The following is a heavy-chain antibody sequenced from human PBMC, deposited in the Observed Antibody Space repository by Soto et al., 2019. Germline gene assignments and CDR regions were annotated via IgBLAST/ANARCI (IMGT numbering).Heavy chain of an antibody. Sequence: EVQLLESGGGLVQPGGSLRLSCAASGFTFSSYAMSWVRQAPGKGLEWVSAISGSGGSTYYADSVKGRFTISRDNSKNTLYLQMNSLRADDTAVYYCAKGLLLWFGEGLGYWGQGTLVTVSS. CDR3: AKGLLLWFGEGLGY. CDR2: ISGSGGST. CDR1: GFTFSSYA. V-gene: IGHV3-23*01. J-gene: IGHJ4*02. D-gene: IGHD3-10*01.